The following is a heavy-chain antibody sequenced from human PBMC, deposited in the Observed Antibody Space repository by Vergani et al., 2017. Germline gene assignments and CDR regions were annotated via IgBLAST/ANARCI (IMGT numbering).Heavy chain of an antibody. CDR2: ISSSSGCT. Sequence: EVQMVESGGGLVKPGGSLRLSCVASGFTFSHYSMNWVRQAPGKGLEWVSSISSSSGCTYYADSMKGRFTISRDNAKDSLYLQMDSLRAEDTAVYYCARDLRAAAVGDPFYYWGQGTLVTVSS. CDR3: ARDLRAAAVGDPFYY. J-gene: IGHJ4*02. D-gene: IGHD6-13*01. CDR1: GFTFSHYS. V-gene: IGHV3-21*01.